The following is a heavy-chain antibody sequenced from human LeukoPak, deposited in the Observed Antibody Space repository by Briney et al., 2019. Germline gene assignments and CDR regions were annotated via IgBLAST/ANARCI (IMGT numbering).Heavy chain of an antibody. CDR1: GDSVSSKSVT. CDR2: TYYRSKWSN. J-gene: IGHJ4*02. Sequence: SQTLSLTCAISGDSVSSKSVTWNWIRQSPSRGLEWLGRTYYRSKWSNDYAVSVRSRIIVNPDTPKNQFSLKLNSVTPEDTAIYFCARAVGGTLDSWGQGTLVTVSS. CDR3: ARAVGGTLDS. D-gene: IGHD1-26*01. V-gene: IGHV6-1*01.